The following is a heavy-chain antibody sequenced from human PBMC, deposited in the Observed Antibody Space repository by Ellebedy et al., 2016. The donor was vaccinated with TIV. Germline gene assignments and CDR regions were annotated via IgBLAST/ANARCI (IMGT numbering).Heavy chain of an antibody. D-gene: IGHD6-19*01. CDR2: IFYSEST. Sequence: GSLRLXXTVSGGSISSYYWSWIRQPPGKGLEWIGYIFYSESTNYNPSLKSRVTMAVDSSKNQFSLKLTSVTAADTAVYYCATSVAATSTRFDSWGRGTLVTVSS. CDR1: GGSISSYY. CDR3: ATSVAATSTRFDS. V-gene: IGHV4-59*01. J-gene: IGHJ5*01.